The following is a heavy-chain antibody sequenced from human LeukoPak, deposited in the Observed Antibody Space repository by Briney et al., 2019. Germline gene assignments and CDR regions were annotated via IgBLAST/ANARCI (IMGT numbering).Heavy chain of an antibody. CDR1: GFTFSSYG. CDR2: IWYDGSKK. D-gene: IGHD2-15*01. J-gene: IGHJ4*02. CDR3: ARDCSGGSCYDGFDY. Sequence: PGRSLRLSCAASGFTFSSYGIHWVRQAPGKGLEWVAVIWYDGSKKYYADSVKGRFTISRDNSKNTLYLQMNSLRAEDTAVYYCARDCSGGSCYDGFDYWGQGTLVTVSS. V-gene: IGHV3-33*01.